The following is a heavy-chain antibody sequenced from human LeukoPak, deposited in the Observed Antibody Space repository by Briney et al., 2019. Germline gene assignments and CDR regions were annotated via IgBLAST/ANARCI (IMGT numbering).Heavy chain of an antibody. J-gene: IGHJ5*02. CDR1: GGSISSFY. D-gene: IGHD5-18*01. V-gene: IGHV4-59*01. CDR2: IYYTGST. CDR3: AGGVRLPPSDP. Sequence: SETLSLTCTVSGGSISSFYWSWIRQPPGKGLEWIGYIYYTGSTNYNPSLKSRVTMSVDTSKNKFSLRLSSVTAADTAVYYCAGGVRLPPSDPGGQGTLVTVSS.